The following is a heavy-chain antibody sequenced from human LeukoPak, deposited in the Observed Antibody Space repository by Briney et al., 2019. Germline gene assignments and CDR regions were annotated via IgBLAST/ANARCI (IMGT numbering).Heavy chain of an antibody. CDR3: AREGGYSYGAFDI. D-gene: IGHD5-18*01. CDR2: INPNSGGT. J-gene: IGHJ3*02. V-gene: IGHV1-2*02. CDR1: GSTFTGYY. Sequence: GASVRVSCKASGSTFTGYYMHWGREAPGQGLGWRGWINPNSGGTNYAQKFQGRVTMTRDTSISTAYMELRRLRSDDTAVYYCAREGGYSYGAFDIWGQGTMVTVSS.